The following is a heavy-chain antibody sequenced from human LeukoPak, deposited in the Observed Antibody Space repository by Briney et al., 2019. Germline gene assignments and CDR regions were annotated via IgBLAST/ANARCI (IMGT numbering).Heavy chain of an antibody. CDR3: ARDLDYGDYVLDY. J-gene: IGHJ4*02. Sequence: GGSLRLSCAASGFTFSSYEMNWVRQAPGKWLEWVSYISSSGSTIYYADSVKGRFTISRDNAKNSLYLQMNSLRAEDTAVYYCARDLDYGDYVLDYWGQGTLVTVSS. V-gene: IGHV3-48*03. CDR2: ISSSGSTI. CDR1: GFTFSSYE. D-gene: IGHD4-17*01.